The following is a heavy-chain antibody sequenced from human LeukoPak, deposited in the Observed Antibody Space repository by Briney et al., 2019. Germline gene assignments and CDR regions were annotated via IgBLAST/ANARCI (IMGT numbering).Heavy chain of an antibody. J-gene: IGHJ6*03. Sequence: ASVKVSCKASGYTFTSYDINWVRQATGQGLECMGWMNPNSGNTGYAQKFQGRVTMTRNTSISTAYMELSSLRSEDTAVYYCARGSRSSVTIFGVVTGLYYYYMDVWGKGTTVTVSS. V-gene: IGHV1-8*01. CDR3: ARGSRSSVTIFGVVTGLYYYYMDV. D-gene: IGHD3-3*01. CDR2: MNPNSGNT. CDR1: GYTFTSYD.